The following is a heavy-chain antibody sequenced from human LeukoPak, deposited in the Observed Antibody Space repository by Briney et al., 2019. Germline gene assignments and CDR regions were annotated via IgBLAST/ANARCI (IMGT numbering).Heavy chain of an antibody. CDR2: IYYSGST. D-gene: IGHD3-22*01. Sequence: SXXLSLTCTVSGGSISSSSYYWGWIRQPPGKGLEWIGSIYYSGSTYYNPSLKSRVTISVDTSKNQFSLKLSSVTAADTAVYYCASGMYYYDSSGYLPPYAFDIWGQGTMVTVSS. CDR1: GGSISSSSYY. V-gene: IGHV4-39*01. CDR3: ASGMYYYDSSGYLPPYAFDI. J-gene: IGHJ3*02.